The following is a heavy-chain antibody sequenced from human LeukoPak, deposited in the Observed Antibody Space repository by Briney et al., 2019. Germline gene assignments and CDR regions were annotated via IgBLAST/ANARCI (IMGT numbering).Heavy chain of an antibody. V-gene: IGHV1-69*05. CDR2: IIPSFGTA. CDR3: ARNPEIVVVIGGHYAAFDI. CDR1: GGTFSSYA. Sequence: ASVKVSCKASGGTFSSYAISWVRQAPGQGLEWMGGIIPSFGTANYAQKFQGRVTITTDESTSTAYMELSSLRSEDTAVYYCARNPEIVVVIGGHYAAFDIWGQGTMVTVSS. D-gene: IGHD3-22*01. J-gene: IGHJ3*02.